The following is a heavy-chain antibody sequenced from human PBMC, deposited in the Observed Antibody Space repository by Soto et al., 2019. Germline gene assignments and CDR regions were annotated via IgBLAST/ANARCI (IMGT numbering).Heavy chain of an antibody. D-gene: IGHD2-2*01. J-gene: IGHJ6*02. V-gene: IGHV3-23*01. CDR3: AKDPPWTVGPLAMDV. CDR2: FSGSGGNI. CDR1: GFTFSTHA. Sequence: GGSLRLSCVASGFTFSTHAMSWVRQAPGKGLEWVSTFSGSGGNIYYAESVKGRLTISRDDSKNTLYLQMNSLRVEDTAVYYCAKDPPWTVGPLAMDVWGQGTTVTVS.